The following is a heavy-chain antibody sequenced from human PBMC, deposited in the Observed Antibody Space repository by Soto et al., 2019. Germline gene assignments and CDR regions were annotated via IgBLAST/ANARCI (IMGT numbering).Heavy chain of an antibody. CDR3: ARDARNADYDY. CDR2: IHGTRSII. J-gene: IGHJ4*02. Sequence: EVQLVESGGGLVQPGGSLKLSCAVSGFTFSSHAMNWFRQAPGKGLEWVAYIHGTRSIIYYADSVKGRFTISRDNAKNSLYLQMDSLRDADTALYYCARDARNADYDYWGQGTLVTVSS. V-gene: IGHV3-48*02. D-gene: IGHD3-16*01. CDR1: GFTFSSHA.